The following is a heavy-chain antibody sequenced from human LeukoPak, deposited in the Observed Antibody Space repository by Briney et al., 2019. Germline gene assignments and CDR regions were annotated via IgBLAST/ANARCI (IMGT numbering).Heavy chain of an antibody. J-gene: IGHJ6*04. CDR2: VGAGGAST. Sequence: GGSLTLSCAVSGFTFRNYAMNWVRQAPGKGLEWVSAVGAGGASTYYTHSVKGPFTISRDNSKNTLSLEMNSLRADDTAVYYCAKGTTDYGSGYGMDVWGKGTTVTVSS. V-gene: IGHV3-23*01. CDR3: AKGTTDYGSGYGMDV. CDR1: GFTFRNYA. D-gene: IGHD3-10*01.